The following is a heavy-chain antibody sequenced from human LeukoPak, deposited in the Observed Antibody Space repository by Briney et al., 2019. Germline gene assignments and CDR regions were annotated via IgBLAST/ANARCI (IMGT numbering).Heavy chain of an antibody. Sequence: GGSLRLSCAASGFTFDDYTMHWVRQAPGKGLEWVSLISWDGGSAYYADSVKGRFTISRDNSKNSLYLQMNSLRTEDTALYYCAKSKTAVTTGYLDYWGQGTLVTVSS. CDR2: ISWDGGSA. D-gene: IGHD4-17*01. CDR1: GFTFDDYT. J-gene: IGHJ4*02. CDR3: AKSKTAVTTGYLDY. V-gene: IGHV3-43*01.